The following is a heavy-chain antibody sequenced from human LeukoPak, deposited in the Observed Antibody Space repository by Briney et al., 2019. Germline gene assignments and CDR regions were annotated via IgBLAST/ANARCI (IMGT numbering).Heavy chain of an antibody. CDR1: GGSISSDNYH. V-gene: IGHV4-61*02. CDR2: IYTSGST. CDR3: ARGVGFLGVGATHFDY. Sequence: PSETLSLTCTVSGGSISSDNYHWSWIRQPAGKGLEWIGRIYTSGSTNYNPSLKSRVTISVDTSKNQFSLKLSSVTAADTAVYYCARGVGFLGVGATHFDYWGQGTLVTVSS. J-gene: IGHJ4*02. D-gene: IGHD1-26*01.